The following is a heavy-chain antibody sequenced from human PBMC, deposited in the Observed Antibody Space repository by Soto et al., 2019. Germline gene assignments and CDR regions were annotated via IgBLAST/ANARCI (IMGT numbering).Heavy chain of an antibody. D-gene: IGHD2-2*01. Sequence: PGGSLRLSCTASGFTFGDYAMSWFRQAPGKGLEWVGFIRSKAYGGTTEYAASVKGRFTISRDDSKSIAYLQMNSLKTEDTAVYYCASSPRGYCSSTSCRELGNYYGMDVWGQGTTVTVSS. CDR3: ASSPRGYCSSTSCRELGNYYGMDV. CDR2: IRSKAYGGTT. V-gene: IGHV3-49*03. J-gene: IGHJ6*02. CDR1: GFTFGDYA.